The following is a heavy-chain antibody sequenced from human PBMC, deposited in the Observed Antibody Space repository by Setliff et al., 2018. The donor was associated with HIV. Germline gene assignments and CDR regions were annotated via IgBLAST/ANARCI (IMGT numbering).Heavy chain of an antibody. CDR2: INPNNGGT. Sequence: ASVKVSCKASGYSFTDYYIHWVRQAPGQGLEWMGRINPNNGGTNYVQRFRGRVTMTRDTSINTAYMELSSLRSDDTAVYYCARGLVNLSRYYYYYMDVWGKGTTVTVSS. CDR1: GYSFTDYY. V-gene: IGHV1-2*06. D-gene: IGHD3-10*01. J-gene: IGHJ6*03. CDR3: ARGLVNLSRYYYYYMDV.